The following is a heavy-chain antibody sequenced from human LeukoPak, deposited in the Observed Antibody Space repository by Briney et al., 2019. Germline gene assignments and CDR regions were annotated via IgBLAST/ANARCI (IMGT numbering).Heavy chain of an antibody. D-gene: IGHD1-7*01. CDR3: AGGLRTGTTQNRWFDP. J-gene: IGHJ5*02. CDR1: GFTFSAYE. V-gene: IGHV3-48*03. Sequence: PGGSLRLSCAASGFTFSAYEMTWVRQAPGKGLEWVSHISSGGDTIYYADSVKGRFAISRDNAKNSLYLQMNSLRVEDTAVYYCAGGLRTGTTQNRWFDPWGQGTLVTVSS. CDR2: ISSGGDTI.